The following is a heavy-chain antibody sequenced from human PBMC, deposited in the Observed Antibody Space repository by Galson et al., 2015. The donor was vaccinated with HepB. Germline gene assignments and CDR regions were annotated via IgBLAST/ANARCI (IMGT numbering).Heavy chain of an antibody. V-gene: IGHV3-11*03. CDR2: ISSSSSYT. CDR1: GFTFSDYY. J-gene: IGHJ4*02. CDR3: ACLQRRVDY. Sequence: SLRLSCAASGFTFSDYYMSWIRQAPGKGLEWVSYISSSSSYTNYADSVKGRFTISRDNAKNSLYLQMNSLRAEDTAVYYCACLQRRVDYWGQGTLVTVSS.